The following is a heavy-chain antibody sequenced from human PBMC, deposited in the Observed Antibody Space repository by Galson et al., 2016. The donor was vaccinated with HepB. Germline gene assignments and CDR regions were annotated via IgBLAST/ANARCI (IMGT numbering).Heavy chain of an antibody. Sequence: SLRLSCAASGFTVSNNYMTWVRQAPGKGLEYVSVIYSGGTTYYADSVKGRFTISRDNYQNSLFLQMNTLRAEETAEDFCVIGVYGDHGWFDYWGQGTLVTVSS. CDR2: IYSGGTT. CDR1: GFTVSNNY. CDR3: VIGVYGDHGWFDY. D-gene: IGHD4-17*01. J-gene: IGHJ4*02. V-gene: IGHV3-66*02.